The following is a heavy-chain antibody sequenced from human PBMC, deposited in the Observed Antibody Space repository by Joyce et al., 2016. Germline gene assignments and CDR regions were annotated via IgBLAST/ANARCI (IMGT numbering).Heavy chain of an antibody. V-gene: IGHV4-61*02. CDR2: IYTPGST. D-gene: IGHD1-26*01. J-gene: IGHJ6*02. Sequence: QVQLQESGPGLVKPSQTLTLTCTVSGASATSGSFYWSWIRQPAGKGLEWIGRIYTPGSTKYKSSLKSRVTMALDTSKNQVSLKLNAVTAADTAVYYCARSTGGSYLFGMDVWGQGTTVTVSS. CDR1: GASATSGSFY. CDR3: ARSTGGSYLFGMDV.